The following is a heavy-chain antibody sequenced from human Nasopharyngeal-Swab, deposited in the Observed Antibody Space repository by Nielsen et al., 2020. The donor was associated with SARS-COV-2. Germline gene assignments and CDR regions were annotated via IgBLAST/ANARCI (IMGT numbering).Heavy chain of an antibody. Sequence: GESLKISCAASGFTFSDYYMSWIRQAPGKGLEWASYISSSGSTIYYADSVKGRFTISRDNAKNSLYLQMNSLRAEDTAVYYCARDHDWFDFWGQGILVTVSS. CDR2: ISSSGSTI. CDR3: ARDHDWFDF. D-gene: IGHD3-9*01. V-gene: IGHV3-11*04. CDR1: GFTFSDYY. J-gene: IGHJ4*02.